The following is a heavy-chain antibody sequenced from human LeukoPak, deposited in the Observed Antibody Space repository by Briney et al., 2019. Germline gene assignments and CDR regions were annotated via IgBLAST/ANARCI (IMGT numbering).Heavy chain of an antibody. J-gene: IGHJ4*02. CDR1: GFSFSNYW. D-gene: IGHD3-22*01. CDR3: AREGSKGYYYDSSGPY. V-gene: IGHV3-66*01. Sequence: GGSLRLSCAASGFSFSNYWMSWVRQAPGKGLEWVSVIYSGGSTYYADSVKGRFTISRDNSKNTLYLQMNSLRAEDTAVYYCAREGSKGYYYDSSGPYWGQGTLVTVSS. CDR2: IYSGGST.